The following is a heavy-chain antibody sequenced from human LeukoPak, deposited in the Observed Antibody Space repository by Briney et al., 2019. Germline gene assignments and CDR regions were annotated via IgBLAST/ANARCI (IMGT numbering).Heavy chain of an antibody. Sequence: ASVKVSCKASGYTFTSFDINWARQATGQGLEWMGWMNPNSGNTSYAQKFQGRVTMTRDTSTSTVYMELSSLRSEDTAVYYCAREIGPIQLHLWGSAFDYWGQGTLVTVSS. CDR3: AREIGPIQLHLWGSAFDY. CDR1: GYTFTSFD. D-gene: IGHD5-24*01. J-gene: IGHJ4*02. CDR2: MNPNSGNT. V-gene: IGHV1-8*01.